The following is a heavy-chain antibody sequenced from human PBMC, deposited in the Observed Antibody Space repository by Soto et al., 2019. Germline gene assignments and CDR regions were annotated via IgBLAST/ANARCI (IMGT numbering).Heavy chain of an antibody. V-gene: IGHV3-11*01. D-gene: IGHD3-10*01. Sequence: GGSLRLSCAASGFTFSDYYMSWIRQAPGKGLEWVSYISSSGSTTYYADSVKGRFTISRDNAKNTLYLQMNSLRAEDTAVYYCAKDDGLWFGELLFDYWGQGTLVTVSS. CDR1: GFTFSDYY. J-gene: IGHJ4*02. CDR2: ISSSGSTT. CDR3: AKDDGLWFGELLFDY.